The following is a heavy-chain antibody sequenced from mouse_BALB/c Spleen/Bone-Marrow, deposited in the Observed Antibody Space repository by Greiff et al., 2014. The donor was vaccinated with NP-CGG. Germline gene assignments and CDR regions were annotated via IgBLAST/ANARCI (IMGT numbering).Heavy chain of an antibody. J-gene: IGHJ4*01. Sequence: EVKLMESGGGLVQPGGSRKLSCAASGFTFSSFGMHWVRQAPEKGLEWVAYISSGSSTLYYADTVKGRFTITRDNPKNTLFLQMTSRRSEDTAMYYCVRDYGYGAMDYWGQGTSVTVSS. CDR1: GFTFSSFG. CDR2: ISSGSSTL. D-gene: IGHD1-2*01. V-gene: IGHV5-17*02. CDR3: VRDYGYGAMDY.